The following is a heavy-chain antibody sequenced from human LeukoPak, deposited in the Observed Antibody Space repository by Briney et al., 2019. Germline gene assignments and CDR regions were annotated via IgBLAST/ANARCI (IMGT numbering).Heavy chain of an antibody. J-gene: IGHJ4*02. Sequence: SQTLSLTCTVAGGSISSGDYYWSWIRQPPGKGLEWIGGIYYSGSTYYNPSLKSRVTISVDTSKNQFSLKLSSVTAADTAVYYCARVRRIAVAGTVDYWGQGTLVTVSS. CDR3: ARVRRIAVAGTVDY. CDR1: GGSISSGDYY. V-gene: IGHV4-39*07. CDR2: IYYSGST. D-gene: IGHD6-19*01.